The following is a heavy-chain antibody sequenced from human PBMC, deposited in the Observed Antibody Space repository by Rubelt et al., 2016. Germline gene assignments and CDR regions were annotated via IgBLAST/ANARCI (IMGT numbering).Heavy chain of an antibody. D-gene: IGHD2-8*01. Sequence: VSAISGSGGTIYYADSVKGRFTISRDNAKNSLYLQMSSLGAEDTAVYYCARDKRANSSNGVPRQRYFDSWGQGTLVTVSS. CDR2: ISGSGGTI. V-gene: IGHV3-21*01. J-gene: IGHJ4*02. CDR3: ARDKRANSSNGVPRQRYFDS.